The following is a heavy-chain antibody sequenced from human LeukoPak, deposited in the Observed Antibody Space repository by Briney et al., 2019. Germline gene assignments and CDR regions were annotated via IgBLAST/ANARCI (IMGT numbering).Heavy chain of an antibody. CDR1: GFTFSSYA. V-gene: IGHV3-23*01. J-gene: IGHJ4*02. CDR3: AKGSDSSGYYYVLCFDY. D-gene: IGHD3-22*01. CDR2: ISGSGGST. Sequence: GGSLRLSCAASGFTFSSYAMSWVRQAPGKGLEWVSAISGSGGSTYYADSVKGRFTISRDNSKNTLYLQMNSLRAEDMAVYYCAKGSDSSGYYYVLCFDYWGQGTLVTVSS.